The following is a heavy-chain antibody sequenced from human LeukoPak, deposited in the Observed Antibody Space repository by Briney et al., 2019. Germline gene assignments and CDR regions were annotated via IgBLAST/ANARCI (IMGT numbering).Heavy chain of an antibody. V-gene: IGHV1-69*05. CDR2: IIPIFGTA. CDR1: GGTFSSYA. CDR3: ARDRDLGYCSGGSCYRGGYYFDY. D-gene: IGHD2-15*01. J-gene: IGHJ4*02. Sequence: ASVKVSCKASGGTFSSYAISWVRQAPGQGLEWMGGIIPIFGTANYAQKFQGRVTITTDESTSTAYMELSSLRSEDTAVYYCARDRDLGYCSGGSCYRGGYYFDYWGQGTLVTVSS.